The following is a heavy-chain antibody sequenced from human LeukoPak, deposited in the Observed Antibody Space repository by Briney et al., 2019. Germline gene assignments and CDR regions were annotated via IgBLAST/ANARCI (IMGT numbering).Heavy chain of an antibody. J-gene: IGHJ4*02. V-gene: IGHV3-48*01. CDR3: ARDLIPPRWYYDSSGYYYDY. CDR1: GFTFSSYS. Sequence: GGSLRLSCAASGFTFSSYSMNWVRQAPGKGLEWVSYISSSSSTIYYADSVKGRFTISRDNAKNSLYQQMNSLRAEDTAVYYCARDLIPPRWYYDSSGYYYDYWGQGTLVTVSS. D-gene: IGHD3-22*01. CDR2: ISSSSSTI.